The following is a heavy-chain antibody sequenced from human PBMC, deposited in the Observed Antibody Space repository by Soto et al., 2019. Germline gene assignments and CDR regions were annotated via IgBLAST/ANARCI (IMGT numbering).Heavy chain of an antibody. V-gene: IGHV1-2*02. J-gene: IGHJ6*02. CDR1: GYTFTGYY. CDR2: INPNSGGT. Sequence: GASVKVSCKASGYTFTGYYMHWVRQAPGQGLEWMGWINPNSGGTNYAQKFQGRVTMTRGTSISTAYMELSRLRSDDTAVYYCAVPHLVPAAIYYYYYGMDVWGQGTTVTVSS. D-gene: IGHD2-2*01. CDR3: AVPHLVPAAIYYYYYGMDV.